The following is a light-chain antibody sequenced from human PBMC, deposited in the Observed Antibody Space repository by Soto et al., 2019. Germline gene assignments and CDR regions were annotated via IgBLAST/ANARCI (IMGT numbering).Light chain of an antibody. CDR1: QSVSRSD. CDR3: QQYYTWPLT. J-gene: IGKJ5*01. Sequence: EIVLTQSPGTLSLSPGERATLSCRASQSVSRSDLAWYQQKPGQAPRLLIYGASSRATGIPGRFSGSGSGTDFTLTISRLEPEDFAVYYCQQYYTWPLTFGQGTRLEIK. CDR2: GAS. V-gene: IGKV3-20*01.